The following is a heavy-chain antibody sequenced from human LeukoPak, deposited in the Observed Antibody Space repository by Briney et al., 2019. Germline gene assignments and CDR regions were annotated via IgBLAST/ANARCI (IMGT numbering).Heavy chain of an antibody. D-gene: IGHD6-13*01. J-gene: IGHJ4*02. V-gene: IGHV1-46*01. CDR2: INPTTGST. CDR3: ARGIGDSSSWYNY. Sequence: ASVKVSCKASGYTFTNFYLHWVRQAPGQGLEWMGIINPTTGSTTYAQKLQGRVTMTRDMSTSTVYMELSSLRSEDTAVYYCARGIGDSSSWYNYWGQGTLVTVSS. CDR1: GYTFTNFY.